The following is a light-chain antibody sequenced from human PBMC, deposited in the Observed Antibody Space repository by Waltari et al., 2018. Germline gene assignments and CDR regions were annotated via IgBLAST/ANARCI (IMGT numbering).Light chain of an antibody. CDR2: VNSDGSH. CDR3: QTWGTDIRGV. CDR1: SGHSSNA. V-gene: IGLV4-69*01. J-gene: IGLJ3*02. Sequence: SLGASVKLTCTLSSGHSSNAIAWHQQQPEKGPRYLMKVNSDGSHRKGDGIPDRFSGSSSGAERYLTISSLQSEDEADYYCQTWGTDIRGVFGGGTKLTVL.